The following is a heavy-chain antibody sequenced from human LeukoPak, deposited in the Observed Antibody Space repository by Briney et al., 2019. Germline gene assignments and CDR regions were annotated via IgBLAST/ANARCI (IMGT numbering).Heavy chain of an antibody. D-gene: IGHD3-10*01. Sequence: SETLSLTCTVSGYSISSGYYWGWIRQPPGKGLEWIGSIYHSGSTYYNPSLKSRVTISVDTSKNQFSLKLSSVTAADTAVYYCAGVPHYYGSGSYYPFDYWGQGTLVTASS. CDR1: GYSISSGYY. J-gene: IGHJ4*02. V-gene: IGHV4-38-2*02. CDR2: IYHSGST. CDR3: AGVPHYYGSGSYYPFDY.